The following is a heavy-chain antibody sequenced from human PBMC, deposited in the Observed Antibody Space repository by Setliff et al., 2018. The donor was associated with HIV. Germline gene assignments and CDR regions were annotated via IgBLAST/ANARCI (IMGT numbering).Heavy chain of an antibody. CDR2: IWYDGSNK. CDR3: ARDALAAPGTLYHYYYMGV. D-gene: IGHD6-13*01. V-gene: IGHV3-33*01. Sequence: PGGSLRLSCAASGFTFSSYGMHWVRQAPGKGLEWVAVIWYDGSNKYYTDSVKGRFTISRDNAKNSVYLLMNNLRAEDTAVYYCARDALAAPGTLYHYYYMGVWGKGTTVTVSS. CDR1: GFTFSSYG. J-gene: IGHJ6*03.